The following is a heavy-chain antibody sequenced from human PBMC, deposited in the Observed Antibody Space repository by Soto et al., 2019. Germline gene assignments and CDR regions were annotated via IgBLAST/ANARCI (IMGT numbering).Heavy chain of an antibody. V-gene: IGHV1-18*01. J-gene: IGHJ3*02. Sequence: AASVKVSFKASGYTFSSYGISWVRQAPGQGLEWMGWISAYNGNTNYAQKLQGRVTMTTDTSTSTAYMDLRSLTSDDTAVYYCARGGPMNAFDIWGQGTMVTVSS. D-gene: IGHD3-16*01. CDR1: GYTFSSYG. CDR3: ARGGPMNAFDI. CDR2: ISAYNGNT.